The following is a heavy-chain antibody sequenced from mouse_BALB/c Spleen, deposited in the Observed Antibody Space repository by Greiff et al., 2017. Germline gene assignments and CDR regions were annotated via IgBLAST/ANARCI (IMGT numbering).Heavy chain of an antibody. J-gene: IGHJ1*01. CDR1: GYSITSDYA. CDR2: ISYSGST. CDR3: AREVKYWYFDV. D-gene: IGHD1-3*01. V-gene: IGHV3-2*02. Sequence: EVQLQQSGPGLVKPSQSLSLTCTVTGYSITSDYAWNWIRQFPGNKLEWMGYISYSGSTSYNPSLKSRISITRDTSKNQFFLQLNSVTTEDTATYYCAREVKYWYFDVWGAGTTVTVSS.